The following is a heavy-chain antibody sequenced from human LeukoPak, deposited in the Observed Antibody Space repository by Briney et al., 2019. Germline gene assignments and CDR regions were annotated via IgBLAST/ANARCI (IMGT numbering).Heavy chain of an antibody. CDR2: INDSGTT. V-gene: IGHV4-59*08. CDR3: VRHATIGLGMDV. CDR1: GDSNRGYY. J-gene: IGHJ6*02. Sequence: SETLSLTCTVSGDSNRGYYWSWIRQPPGKGLEWIGFINDSGTTNYNPSLKSRVNISIDTSKTQFSLKLSSVTAADTAVYYCVRHATIGLGMDVWGQGTTVTVSS. D-gene: IGHD5-24*01.